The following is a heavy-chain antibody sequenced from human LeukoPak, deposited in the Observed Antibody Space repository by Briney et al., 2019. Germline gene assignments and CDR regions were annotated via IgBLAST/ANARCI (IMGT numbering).Heavy chain of an antibody. CDR1: GGSISSSSYY. V-gene: IGHV4-39*01. CDR2: IYYSGST. CDR3: AGTARPGYMDV. Sequence: SETLSLTCTVSGGSISSSSYYWGWIRQPPGKGLEWIGSIYYSGSTYYNPSLKSRVTISVDTSKNQFSLKLSSVTAADTAVYYCAGTARPGYMDVWGKGTTVTVSS. D-gene: IGHD7-27*01. J-gene: IGHJ6*03.